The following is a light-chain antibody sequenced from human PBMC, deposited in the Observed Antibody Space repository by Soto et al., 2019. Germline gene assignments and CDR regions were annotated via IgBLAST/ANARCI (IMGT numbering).Light chain of an antibody. J-gene: IGLJ2*01. Sequence: QSALTQPASVSGSPGQSITISCTGSNSDVGGYNFVSWYQQHPGKAPKLLIYDVTNRPSGVSTRFSGSKSGNTASLTVSGLQSEDEADYYCNSFTATSTLIFGGGTKLTVL. CDR1: NSDVGGYNF. V-gene: IGLV2-14*03. CDR2: DVT. CDR3: NSFTATSTLI.